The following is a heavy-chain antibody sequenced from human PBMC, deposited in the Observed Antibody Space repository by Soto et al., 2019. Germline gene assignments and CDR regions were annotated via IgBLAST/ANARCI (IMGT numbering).Heavy chain of an antibody. CDR3: AKLMSPSVYSLTGIDY. CDR2: IRGSGGST. V-gene: IGHV3-23*01. Sequence: PGGSLRLSCAASGFPFSSYAMSWVRQAPGKGLEWVSGIRGSGGSTYSADSVKGRFTISRDNSKNTLYLQMNSLRAEDTAGYYCAKLMSPSVYSLTGIDYWGQGTVVTVSS. CDR1: GFPFSSYA. J-gene: IGHJ4*02. D-gene: IGHD3-9*01.